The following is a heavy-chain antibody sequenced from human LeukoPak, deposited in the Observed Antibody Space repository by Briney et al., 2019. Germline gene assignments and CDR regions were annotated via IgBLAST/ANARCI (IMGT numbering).Heavy chain of an antibody. D-gene: IGHD6-19*01. J-gene: IGHJ4*02. CDR2: ISSRSSYI. CDR1: GFTFSSYS. V-gene: IGHV3-21*01. Sequence: GGSLRLSCAASGFTFSSYSMNWVRQAPGKGLEWVSSISSRSSYIDYADSLKGRFTISRDNAKNSLYLQMNSLRAEDTAVYYCARGKEPVAGSLSHFDYWGQGTLVTVSS. CDR3: ARGKEPVAGSLSHFDY.